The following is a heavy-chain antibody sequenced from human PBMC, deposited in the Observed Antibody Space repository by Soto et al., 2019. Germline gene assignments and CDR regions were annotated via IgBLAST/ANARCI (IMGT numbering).Heavy chain of an antibody. Sequence: QVQLVQSGAEVKRPGSSVKVSCKASGDTFSKSTFSWVRQVPGQGLEWMGRFIPMLGTSNYAQKFQGRVTSTEDKSTSTAYMDLSSLTPEDTAVYYCAGLYDDSSGNFDYWGQGTLVTVSS. CDR2: FIPMLGTS. CDR1: GDTFSKST. V-gene: IGHV1-69*08. J-gene: IGHJ4*02. CDR3: AGLYDDSSGNFDY. D-gene: IGHD3-22*01.